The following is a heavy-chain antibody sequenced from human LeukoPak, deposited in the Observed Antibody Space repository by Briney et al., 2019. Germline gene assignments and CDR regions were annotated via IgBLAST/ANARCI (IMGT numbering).Heavy chain of an antibody. J-gene: IGHJ3*02. CDR2: ISSSSSYT. CDR3: ARVPGNWAERDAFDI. CDR1: GFTFSDYY. V-gene: IGHV3-11*05. Sequence: GGSLTLSCTASGFTFSDYYMSWIRQAPGKGLEWVSYISSSSSYTNYADSVKGRFTISRDHAKNSLYLQMNSLRAEDTAVYYCARVPGNWAERDAFDIWGQGTMVTVSS. D-gene: IGHD7-27*01.